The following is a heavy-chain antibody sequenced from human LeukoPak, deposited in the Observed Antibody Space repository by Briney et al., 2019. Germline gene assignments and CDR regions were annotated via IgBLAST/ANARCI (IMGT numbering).Heavy chain of an antibody. CDR1: GYTFTSYG. Sequence: GASVKVSCKASGYTFTSYGISWVRQAPGQGLEWMGWINPNSGGTNYAQKFQGRVTMTRDTSISTAYMELSRLRSDDTAVYYCARGRGLGYCSGGSCYYFDYWGQGTLVTVSS. V-gene: IGHV1-2*02. D-gene: IGHD2-15*01. CDR3: ARGRGLGYCSGGSCYYFDY. J-gene: IGHJ4*02. CDR2: INPNSGGT.